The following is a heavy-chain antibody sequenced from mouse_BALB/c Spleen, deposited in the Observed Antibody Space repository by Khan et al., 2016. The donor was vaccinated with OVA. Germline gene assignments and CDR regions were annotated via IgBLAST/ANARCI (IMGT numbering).Heavy chain of an antibody. CDR2: IYPRSDYT. CDR3: AIRTTCYTMDY. D-gene: IGHD2-14*01. V-gene: IGHV1-4*01. Sequence: QVQLKESGAELVRPGASVRMSCKASGYTFTSNTMHWVKQRPGQGLEWIGYIYPRSDYTNYNQNFKDKATLTADKSSSTAYMQLSSLTSEDSAVXYCAIRTTCYTMDYWGQGTSVTVSA. J-gene: IGHJ4*01. CDR1: GYTFTSNT.